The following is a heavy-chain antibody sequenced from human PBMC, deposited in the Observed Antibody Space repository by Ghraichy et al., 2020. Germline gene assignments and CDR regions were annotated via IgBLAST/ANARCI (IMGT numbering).Heavy chain of an antibody. V-gene: IGHV5-51*01. J-gene: IGHJ5*02. Sequence: GESLNISCKGSGYSFTSYWIGWVRQMPGKGLEWMGIIYPGDSDTRYSPSFQGQVTISADKSISTAYLQWSSLKASDTAMYYCARFTHSSGRGDWFDPWGQGTLVTVSS. D-gene: IGHD6-19*01. CDR2: IYPGDSDT. CDR1: GYSFTSYW. CDR3: ARFTHSSGRGDWFDP.